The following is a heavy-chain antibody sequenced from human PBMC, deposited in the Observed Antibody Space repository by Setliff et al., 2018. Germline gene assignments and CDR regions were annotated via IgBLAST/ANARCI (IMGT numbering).Heavy chain of an antibody. J-gene: IGHJ5*02. CDR2: IYTSWST. V-gene: IGHV4-61*09. CDR3: ARALYAPVGPTDNWFDP. CDR1: GDSISSRPFY. D-gene: IGHD1-26*01. Sequence: PSETLSLTCTVSGDSISSRPFYWGWFRQPAGKELEWIGQIYTSWSTIYNPSLKSRVTILLDTSKNQFSLTLTSVTAADTAVYYCARALYAPVGPTDNWFDPWGQGTLVTVSS.